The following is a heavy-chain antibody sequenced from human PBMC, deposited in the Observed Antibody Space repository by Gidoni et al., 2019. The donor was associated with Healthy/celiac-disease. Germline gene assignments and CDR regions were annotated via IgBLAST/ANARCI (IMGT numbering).Heavy chain of an antibody. Sequence: QVQLVESGGGVDQPGRYRRRSCAASGGTFSSAGMHWVRQAPGKGLEWVAVLLYDGSNKYYAASVKGRFTISRDNSKTPLYLQMNSLRAEDTAVYYCARTDGYNYPFDYWGQGTLVTVSS. V-gene: IGHV3-33*01. CDR2: LLYDGSNK. CDR1: GGTFSSAG. CDR3: ARTDGYNYPFDY. J-gene: IGHJ4*02. D-gene: IGHD5-12*01.